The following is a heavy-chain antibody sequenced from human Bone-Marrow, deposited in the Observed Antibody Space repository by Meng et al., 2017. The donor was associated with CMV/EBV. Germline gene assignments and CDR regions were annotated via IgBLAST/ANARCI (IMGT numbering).Heavy chain of an antibody. J-gene: IGHJ6*02. CDR1: GYTFTSYG. D-gene: IGHD6-13*01. Sequence: SVKVSCKASGYTFTSYGISWVRQAPGQGLEWMGGIIPIFGTANYAQKFQGRVTITTDESTSTAYMELSSLRSEDTAVYYCAREGSGQPYYYGMDVWGQGTTVTVSS. V-gene: IGHV1-69*05. CDR3: AREGSGQPYYYGMDV. CDR2: IIPIFGTA.